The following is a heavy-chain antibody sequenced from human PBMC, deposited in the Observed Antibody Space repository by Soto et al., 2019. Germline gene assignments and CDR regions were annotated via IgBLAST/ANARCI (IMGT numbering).Heavy chain of an antibody. D-gene: IGHD2-15*01. CDR1: VGTFSSDS. J-gene: IGHJ4*02. Sequence: QVQLVQSGAEVKKPGSSVKVSCKASVGTFSSDSFSWVRQAPGQGLEWMGGIIPMFDTPIYAHKFQERVTITADEYTSTAYMQLSSLRSGDPAVYYCARSGGLDRDFNYWGQGSLVTVSS. CDR2: IIPMFDTP. V-gene: IGHV1-69*12. CDR3: ARSGGLDRDFNY.